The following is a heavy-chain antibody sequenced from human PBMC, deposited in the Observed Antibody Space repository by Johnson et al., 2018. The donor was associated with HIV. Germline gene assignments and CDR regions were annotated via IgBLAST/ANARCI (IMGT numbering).Heavy chain of an antibody. J-gene: IGHJ3*02. CDR2: VKGISDGGTA. CDR1: GFTFSDAW. V-gene: IGHV3-15*01. D-gene: IGHD1-1*01. CDR3: TTGLSWNDAFHI. Sequence: VQLVESGGDLVKPGGSLRLSCAASGFTFSDAWMNWVRQAPGKGLEWVGRVKGISDGGTADYAAPVRGRFTISRDTSENTLYLQMNSLKTEDTALYYCTTGLSWNDAFHIWAQGTMVTVSA.